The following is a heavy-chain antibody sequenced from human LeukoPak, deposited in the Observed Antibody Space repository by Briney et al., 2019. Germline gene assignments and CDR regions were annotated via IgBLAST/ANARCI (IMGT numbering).Heavy chain of an antibody. V-gene: IGHV1-69*10. CDR1: GGTFSSYA. D-gene: IGHD6-19*01. J-gene: IGHJ3*02. CDR2: IIPILGIA. Sequence: ASVKVSCKASGGTFSSYAISWVRQAPGQGLEWMGGIIPILGIANYAQKFQGRVTITADKSTSTAYMELSSLRSEDTAVYYCARVVESSGWPHDAFDIWGQGTMVTVSS. CDR3: ARVVESSGWPHDAFDI.